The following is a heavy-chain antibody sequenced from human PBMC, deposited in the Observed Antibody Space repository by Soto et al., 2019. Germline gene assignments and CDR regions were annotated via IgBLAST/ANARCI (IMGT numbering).Heavy chain of an antibody. J-gene: IGHJ5*02. CDR3: VIEVGAGPTNWFDP. CDR2: ISYDGSNK. CDR1: GFTFSSYA. V-gene: IGHV3-30-3*01. Sequence: QVQLVESGGGVVQPGRSLRLSCAASGFTFSSYAMHWVRQAPGKGLEWVAVISYDGSNKYYADSVKGRFTISRDNSKNTLYLQMNSLRAEDTAVYYCVIEVGAGPTNWFDPWGQGTLVTVSS. D-gene: IGHD1-26*01.